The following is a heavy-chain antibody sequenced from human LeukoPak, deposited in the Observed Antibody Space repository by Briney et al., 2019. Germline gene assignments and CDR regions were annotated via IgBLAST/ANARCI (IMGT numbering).Heavy chain of an antibody. J-gene: IGHJ4*02. D-gene: IGHD2-2*02. Sequence: SETLSLTCTVSGGSISSSSYYWGWIRQPPGKGLEWIGSIYYSGSTYYNPSLKSRVTISVDTSKNQFSLKLSSVTAADTAVYYCARSALSRYLLFDYWGQGTLVTVSS. CDR2: IYYSGST. V-gene: IGHV4-39*07. CDR1: GGSISSSSYY. CDR3: ARSALSRYLLFDY.